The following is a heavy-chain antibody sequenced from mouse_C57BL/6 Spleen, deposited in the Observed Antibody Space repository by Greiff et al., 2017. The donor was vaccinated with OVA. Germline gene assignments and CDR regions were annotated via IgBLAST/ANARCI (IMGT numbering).Heavy chain of an antibody. Sequence: EVQRVESGGGLVKPGGSLKLSCAASGFTFSDYGMHWVRQAPEKGLEWVAYISSGSSTIYYADTVKGRFTISRDNAKNTLFLQMTSLRSEDTAMYYCARGGGYYPWFAYWGQGTLVTVSA. D-gene: IGHD2-3*01. CDR2: ISSGSSTI. J-gene: IGHJ3*01. CDR3: ARGGGYYPWFAY. CDR1: GFTFSDYG. V-gene: IGHV5-17*01.